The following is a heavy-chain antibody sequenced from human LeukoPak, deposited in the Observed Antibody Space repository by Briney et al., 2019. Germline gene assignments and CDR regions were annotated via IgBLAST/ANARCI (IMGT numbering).Heavy chain of an antibody. CDR1: GFTLGSYA. CDR3: VSGTYSSSWYSAFDI. D-gene: IGHD6-13*01. CDR2: ISSDGGST. V-gene: IGHV3-64D*09. Sequence: PGGSLRLSCSASGFTLGSYAMHWVRQAPGKGLEYVSAISSDGGSTYYADSVKGRFTICRDSSKNTLYLQMSSLRAEDTAVYFCVSGTYSSSWYSAFDIWGQGTMVTVSS. J-gene: IGHJ3*02.